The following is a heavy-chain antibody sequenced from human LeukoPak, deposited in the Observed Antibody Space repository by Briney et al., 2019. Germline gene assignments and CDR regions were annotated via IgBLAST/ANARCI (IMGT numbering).Heavy chain of an antibody. Sequence: GGSLRLSCAASGFTFSSYAMHWVRQAPGKGLEWVAVISYDGSNKYYADSVKGRFTISRDNAKNSLYLQMNSLRAEGTAVYYCARDWPPFVPFDYWGQGTLVTVSS. J-gene: IGHJ4*02. CDR1: GFTFSSYA. D-gene: IGHD3-10*02. V-gene: IGHV3-30*07. CDR2: ISYDGSNK. CDR3: ARDWPPFVPFDY.